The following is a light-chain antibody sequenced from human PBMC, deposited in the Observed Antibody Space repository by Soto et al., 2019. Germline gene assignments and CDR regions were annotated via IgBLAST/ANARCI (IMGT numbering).Light chain of an antibody. J-gene: IGKJ1*01. CDR2: GAS. Sequence: EIVMTQSPGTLSVSPGERATLSCRASQSVSTNLAWYQQKPGQAPRLLIYGASTRATGIPSRFSGSVSGTEFTLTISSLQSEDFAIYYCHQYNNWPPWTFGQGTKVEIK. V-gene: IGKV3-15*01. CDR1: QSVSTN. CDR3: HQYNNWPPWT.